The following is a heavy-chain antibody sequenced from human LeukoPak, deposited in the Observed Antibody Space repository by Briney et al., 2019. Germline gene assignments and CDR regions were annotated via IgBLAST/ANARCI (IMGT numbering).Heavy chain of an antibody. V-gene: IGHV1-2*02. D-gene: IGHD4-11*01. Sequence: ASVKVSCKASGYTFTAYYVHWVRQAPGQGLEWMAWINPNTGGTEYAQKFHGRVTVTRATSISTAYMELSALTSDDTAVYYCARRVAVGNYFDPWGQGTQVTVSS. CDR2: INPNTGGT. CDR3: ARRVAVGNYFDP. CDR1: GYTFTAYY. J-gene: IGHJ5*02.